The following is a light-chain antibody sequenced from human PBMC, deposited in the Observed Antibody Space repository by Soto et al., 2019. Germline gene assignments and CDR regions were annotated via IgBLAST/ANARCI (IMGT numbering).Light chain of an antibody. CDR2: DVT. CDR1: SSDVGVYNY. V-gene: IGLV2-11*01. Sequence: SVLTQPRSVSGSPGQSVTISCTGTSSDVGVYNYVSWYQQHPGKAPKLMIYDVTKRPSGVPDRFSGSKSANTASLTISGLQAEDEADYYCCSYAGSYTFVFGTGTKVNVL. J-gene: IGLJ1*01. CDR3: CSYAGSYTFV.